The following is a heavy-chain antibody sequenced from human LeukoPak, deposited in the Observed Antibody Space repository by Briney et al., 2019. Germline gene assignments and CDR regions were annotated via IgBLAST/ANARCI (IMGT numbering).Heavy chain of an antibody. CDR2: IYYSGST. CDR1: GGSISSSSYY. J-gene: IGHJ4*02. CDR3: ARSNAVREYYDFWSGDFDY. D-gene: IGHD3-3*01. V-gene: IGHV4-39*01. Sequence: SETLSLTCTVSGGSISSSSYYWGWIRQPPGKGLEWIGSIYYSGSTYYNPSPKSRVTISVDTSKNQFSLKLSSVTAADTAVYYCARSNAVREYYDFWSGDFDYWGQGTLVTVSS.